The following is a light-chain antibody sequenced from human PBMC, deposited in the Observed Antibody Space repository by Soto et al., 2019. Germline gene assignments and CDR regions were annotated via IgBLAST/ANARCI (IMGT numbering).Light chain of an antibody. CDR1: SSNIGADYD. CDR3: LSYEDSLSGSGV. V-gene: IGLV1-40*01. Sequence: QSVLTQPPSVSGAPGLRVTISCTGSSSNIGADYDVHWYQQIPGKAPKLLIYSNNKRPSGVPDRFSGSKSGTSASLAITGLQAEDEADDYCLSYEDSLSGSGVFGGGTKLTVL. J-gene: IGLJ3*02. CDR2: SNN.